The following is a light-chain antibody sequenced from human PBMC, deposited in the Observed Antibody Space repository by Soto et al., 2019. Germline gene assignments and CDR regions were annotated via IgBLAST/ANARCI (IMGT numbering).Light chain of an antibody. CDR3: QQRVDWPLT. J-gene: IGKJ4*01. CDR2: DVS. V-gene: IGKV3-11*01. Sequence: EIELTQSPATLSLSPGERATLSCRASQTVGSDLAWYQQKPGQAPRLLIYDVSNRATAIPARFSGSGFGTDFTLTISSLEPEDFAVYYCQQRVDWPLTFGGGTKVEI. CDR1: QTVGSD.